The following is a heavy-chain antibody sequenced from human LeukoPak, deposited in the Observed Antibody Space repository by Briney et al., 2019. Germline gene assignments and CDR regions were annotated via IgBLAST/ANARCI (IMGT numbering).Heavy chain of an antibody. V-gene: IGHV4-39*07. CDR2: IYYSGST. Sequence: SETLSLTCTVSGGSISGSSYYWGWIRQPPGKGLEWIGSIYYSGSTYYNPSLKSRVTISVDTSKNQFSLKLSSVTAADTAVYYCARGVPAAKASWFDPWGQGTLVTVSS. D-gene: IGHD2-2*01. CDR3: ARGVPAAKASWFDP. J-gene: IGHJ5*02. CDR1: GGSISGSSYY.